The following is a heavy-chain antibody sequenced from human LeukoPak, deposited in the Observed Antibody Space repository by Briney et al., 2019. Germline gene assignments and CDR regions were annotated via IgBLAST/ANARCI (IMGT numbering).Heavy chain of an antibody. Sequence: PSETLSLTCDVSGDSISSGGYSWSWVRQPPGKGLEWIGYIYSSGRSYYNPSLQSRVTISIDTSKNEFSLKVTSVTAADTAVYYCARGDTMVRGVAGNPFDYWGQGTLVTVSS. D-gene: IGHD3-10*01. CDR2: IYSSGRS. V-gene: IGHV4-30-4*07. CDR3: ARGDTMVRGVAGNPFDY. CDR1: GDSISSGGYS. J-gene: IGHJ4*02.